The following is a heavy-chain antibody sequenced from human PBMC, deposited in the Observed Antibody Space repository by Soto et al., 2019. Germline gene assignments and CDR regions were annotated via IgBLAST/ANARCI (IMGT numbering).Heavy chain of an antibody. D-gene: IGHD6-13*01. Sequence: SVKVSCKASGGTFSSYAISWVRQAPGQGLEWMGGIIPIFGTANYAQKFQGRVTITADESTSTAYMELSSLRSEDTAVYYCARDLAAAAPYYYYGMDVWGQGTTVTVSS. CDR1: GGTFSSYA. J-gene: IGHJ6*02. V-gene: IGHV1-69*13. CDR2: IIPIFGTA. CDR3: ARDLAAAAPYYYYGMDV.